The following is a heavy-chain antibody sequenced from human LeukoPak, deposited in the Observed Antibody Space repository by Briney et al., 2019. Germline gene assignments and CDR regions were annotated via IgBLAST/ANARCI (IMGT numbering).Heavy chain of an antibody. J-gene: IGHJ4*02. CDR1: GYTLTELS. CDR2: INPSGGST. D-gene: IGHD3-22*01. V-gene: IGHV1-46*01. Sequence: ASVKVSCKVSGYTLTELSMHWVRQAPGQGLEWMGIINPSGGSTSYAQKFQGRVTMTRDTSTSTVYMELSSLRSEDTAVYYCARDGRWSSGFDYWGQGTLVTVSS. CDR3: ARDGRWSSGFDY.